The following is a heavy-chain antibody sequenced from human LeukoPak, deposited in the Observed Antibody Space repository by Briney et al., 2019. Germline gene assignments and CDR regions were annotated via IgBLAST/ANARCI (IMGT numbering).Heavy chain of an antibody. V-gene: IGHV1-18*01. D-gene: IGHD4/OR15-4a*01. CDR3: ARDDDYNPLVL. J-gene: IGHJ4*02. CDR1: GYTFTSYD. Sequence: ASVKVSCKASGYTFTSYDIHWVRQATGQGLEWMGWISTNNGDTKYGKKFQGRLIMTTDTSTSTAYMEVRSLRSDDTAVYYCARDDDYNPLVLWGQGTLVTVSS. CDR2: ISTNNGDT.